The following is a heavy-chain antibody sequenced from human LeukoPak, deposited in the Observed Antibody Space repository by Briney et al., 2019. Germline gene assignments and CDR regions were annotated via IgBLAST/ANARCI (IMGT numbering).Heavy chain of an antibody. D-gene: IGHD3-22*01. V-gene: IGHV3-23*01. J-gene: IGHJ4*02. Sequence: GGSLRLSYAASGFNFSSYAMSWVRQAPGKGLEWVSAISGSGGSTYYADSVKGRFTISRDNSKNTLYLQMNSLRAEDTAVYYCAKDHAYYDSSGYYQDFDYWGQGTLVTVSS. CDR3: AKDHAYYDSSGYYQDFDY. CDR2: ISGSGGST. CDR1: GFNFSSYA.